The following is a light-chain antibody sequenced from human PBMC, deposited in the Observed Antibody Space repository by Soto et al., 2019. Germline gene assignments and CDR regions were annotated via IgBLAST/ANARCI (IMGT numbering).Light chain of an antibody. Sequence: DFQMTQSPSTLSASVGDRVTITCRASQNIRSRLAWFQQKPGKAPKLLIYDASSLESGVPQRFSGSGSGPEFTLTSSRLKTDDFSTYYFQQYHSYWTFGQGKKVE. V-gene: IGKV1-5*01. CDR2: DAS. CDR1: QNIRSR. CDR3: QQYHSYWT. J-gene: IGKJ1*01.